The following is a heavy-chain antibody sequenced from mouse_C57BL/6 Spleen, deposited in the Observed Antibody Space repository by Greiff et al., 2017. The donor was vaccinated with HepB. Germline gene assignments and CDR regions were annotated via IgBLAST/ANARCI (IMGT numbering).Heavy chain of an antibody. D-gene: IGHD1-1*01. CDR2: IDPSDSET. J-gene: IGHJ4*01. Sequence: QVQLQQPGAELVRPGSSVKLSCKASGYTFTSYWMHWVKQRPIQGLEWIGNIDPSDSETHYNQKFKDKATLTVDKSSSTAYMQLSILTSEDSAVYYCGTGPITTVVAGAMDYWGQGTSATVSS. CDR1: GYTFTSYW. CDR3: GTGPITTVVAGAMDY. V-gene: IGHV1-52*01.